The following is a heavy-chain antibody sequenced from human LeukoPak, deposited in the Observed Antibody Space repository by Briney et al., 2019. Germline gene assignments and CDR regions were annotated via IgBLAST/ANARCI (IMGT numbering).Heavy chain of an antibody. CDR1: GGSISSYY. J-gene: IGHJ3*02. CDR3: AGASLYYDSSGQRTFDI. D-gene: IGHD3-22*01. V-gene: IGHV4-59*01. Sequence: SETLSRTCTVSGGSISSYYWNWIRQPPGKGPEWIGYIYYSGGTNYNPSLKSRVTISLDTFKNQFSLKLSSVTAADTAVYYCAGASLYYDSSGQRTFDIWGQGTMVTVSS. CDR2: IYYSGGT.